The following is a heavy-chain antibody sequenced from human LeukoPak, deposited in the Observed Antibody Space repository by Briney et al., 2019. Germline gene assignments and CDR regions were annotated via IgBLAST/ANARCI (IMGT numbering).Heavy chain of an antibody. D-gene: IGHD3-22*01. J-gene: IGHJ3*02. CDR1: GFTFSSYS. V-gene: IGHV3-48*01. Sequence: SGGSLRLSCAASGFTFSSYSMNWVRQAPGKGQEWVSYISSSSSTMYYADSVKGRFTISRDNAKNSLYLQMNSLRAEDTAVYYCARARHFDTSGYYNAFDIWGQGTMVTVSS. CDR3: ARARHFDTSGYYNAFDI. CDR2: ISSSSSTM.